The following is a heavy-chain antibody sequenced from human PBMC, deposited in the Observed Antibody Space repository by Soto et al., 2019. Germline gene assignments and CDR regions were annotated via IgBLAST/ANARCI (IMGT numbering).Heavy chain of an antibody. J-gene: IGHJ4*02. CDR1: GGSISSTSHY. CDR3: ARQVVDGSVAGAGSFDS. Sequence: PSETLSLTCTVSGGSISSTSHYWVWIRQPPGKGLEWIGSFYYSGSTYYNPSLKSRVTISVDTSENQFSLKLSSVTPADTAVYYCARQVVDGSVAGAGSFDSWGQGTLVTVS. D-gene: IGHD6-19*01. V-gene: IGHV4-39*01. CDR2: FYYSGST.